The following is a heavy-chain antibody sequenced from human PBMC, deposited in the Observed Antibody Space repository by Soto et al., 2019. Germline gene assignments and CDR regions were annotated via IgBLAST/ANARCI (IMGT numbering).Heavy chain of an antibody. Sequence: EVQLLDSGGGLVQPGGSLRLSCAASGFTFINFAMSWVRQSPGKGLDWVSAISGSGGTTWYADSVRGRFTTSRDTSNNTLYLQMNSLRAEDTAVYYCAKFGASGSYFQFDYWGQGIVVTVSS. D-gene: IGHD3-10*01. CDR1: GFTFINFA. CDR2: ISGSGGTT. J-gene: IGHJ4*02. V-gene: IGHV3-23*01. CDR3: AKFGASGSYFQFDY.